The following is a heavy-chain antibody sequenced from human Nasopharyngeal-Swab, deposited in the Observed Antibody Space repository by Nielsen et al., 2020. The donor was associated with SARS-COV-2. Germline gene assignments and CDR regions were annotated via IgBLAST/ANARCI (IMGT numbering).Heavy chain of an antibody. J-gene: IGHJ6*03. Sequence: GESLKISCAASGFTFSDYYMSWIRQAPGKGLEWVSYISSSGSTIYYADSVKGRFTISRDNAKNSLYLQMNSLRAEDTAVYYCAGGGSSSWYYYYYMDVWGKGTTVTVSS. CDR2: ISSSGSTI. CDR1: GFTFSDYY. CDR3: AGGGSSSWYYYYYMDV. D-gene: IGHD6-13*01. V-gene: IGHV3-11*04.